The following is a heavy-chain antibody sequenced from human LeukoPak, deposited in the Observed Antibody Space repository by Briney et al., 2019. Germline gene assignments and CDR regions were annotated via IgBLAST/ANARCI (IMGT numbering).Heavy chain of an antibody. V-gene: IGHV1-69*13. J-gene: IGHJ6*02. Sequence: EASVKVSCKASGYTFTGYYMHWVRQAPGQGLEWMGGIIPIFGTANYAQKFQGRVTVTADESTSTAYMELSSLRSEDTAVYYCARDEYTGIAARPPYYYGMDVWGQGTTVTVSS. CDR1: GYTFTGYY. D-gene: IGHD6-6*01. CDR2: IIPIFGTA. CDR3: ARDEYTGIAARPPYYYGMDV.